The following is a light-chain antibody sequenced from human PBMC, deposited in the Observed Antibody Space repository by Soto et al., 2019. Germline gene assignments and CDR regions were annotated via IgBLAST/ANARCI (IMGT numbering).Light chain of an antibody. CDR3: CSDAGSYV. Sequence: QSALTQPASVSGSPGQSITISCTGTSSDVGSYNLVSWYQQHPGKAPKLMIYEVSKRPSGVSNRFSGSKSGNTASLTISGLQAEDEADYYCCSDAGSYVFGTGTQLTVL. CDR1: SSDVGSYNL. V-gene: IGLV2-23*02. CDR2: EVS. J-gene: IGLJ1*01.